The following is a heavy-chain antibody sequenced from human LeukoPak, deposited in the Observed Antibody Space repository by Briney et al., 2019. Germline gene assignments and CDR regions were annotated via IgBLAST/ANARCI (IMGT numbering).Heavy chain of an antibody. Sequence: GGSLRLSCAASGFTFSSYGMHWVRQAPGKGLEWVAVIWYGGSNKYYADSVKGRFTISRDNSKNTLYLQMNSLRAEDTAVYYCAGSMVRGPDYYYYYMDVWGKGTTVTGSS. CDR2: IWYGGSNK. J-gene: IGHJ6*03. CDR1: GFTFSSYG. D-gene: IGHD3-10*01. V-gene: IGHV3-33*08. CDR3: AGSMVRGPDYYYYYMDV.